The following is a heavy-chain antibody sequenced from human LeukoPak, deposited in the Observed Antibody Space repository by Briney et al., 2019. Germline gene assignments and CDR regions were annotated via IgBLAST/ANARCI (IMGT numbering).Heavy chain of an antibody. D-gene: IGHD7-27*01. Sequence: ASLKGSCKASGYTFTDYYVHWVRQAPGQGLEWMGWINPNSGGTNYAQKFQGRVTMTRDTSISTAYMELSSLTSDDTAVYFCARTKPGMPFDYWGQGTLVTVSS. CDR1: GYTFTDYY. J-gene: IGHJ4*02. V-gene: IGHV1-2*02. CDR2: INPNSGGT. CDR3: ARTKPGMPFDY.